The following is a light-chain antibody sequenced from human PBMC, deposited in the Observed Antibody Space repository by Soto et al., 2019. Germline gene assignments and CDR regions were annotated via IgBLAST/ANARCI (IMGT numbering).Light chain of an antibody. Sequence: QITQSPSTLSASLGGQVTINCRASQSISSWLAWYQQKPGKAPKLLIYDASSLESGVPSRFSGSGSGTEFTLTISSLQPDDFATYYCQQYNSYLYTFGQGTKLEIK. J-gene: IGKJ2*01. CDR2: DAS. CDR3: QQYNSYLYT. CDR1: QSISSW. V-gene: IGKV1-5*01.